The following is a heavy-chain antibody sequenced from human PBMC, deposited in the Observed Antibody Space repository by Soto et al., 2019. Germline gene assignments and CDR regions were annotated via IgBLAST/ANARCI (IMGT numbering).Heavy chain of an antibody. D-gene: IGHD1-1*01. Sequence: EVQLLESGGGLAQPGGSLRLSCAASGFSISTYGVTWVRQAPGKGLEWVSGFSGSSGNTYYADSVKGRFTISRDNAKNTVYLQMNSLRAEATAGYYCARWNGYGDSWGQGTLVTVSS. CDR3: ARWNGYGDS. V-gene: IGHV3-23*01. J-gene: IGHJ4*02. CDR1: GFSISTYG. CDR2: FSGSSGNT.